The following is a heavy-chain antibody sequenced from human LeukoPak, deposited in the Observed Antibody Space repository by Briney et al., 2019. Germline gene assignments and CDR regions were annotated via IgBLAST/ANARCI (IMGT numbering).Heavy chain of an antibody. CDR3: ASLPYGDYLFDY. V-gene: IGHV3-48*04. Sequence: GGSLRLSCAASGFTFSSYSMNWVRQAPGKGLEWVSYISSSGSTIYYADSVKGRFTISRDNAKNSLYLQMNSLRAEDTAVYYCASLPYGDYLFDYWGQGTLVTVSS. J-gene: IGHJ4*02. CDR1: GFTFSSYS. D-gene: IGHD4-17*01. CDR2: ISSSGSTI.